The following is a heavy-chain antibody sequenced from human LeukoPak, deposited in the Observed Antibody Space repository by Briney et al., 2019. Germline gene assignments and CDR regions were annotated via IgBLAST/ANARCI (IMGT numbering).Heavy chain of an antibody. V-gene: IGHV4-34*01. D-gene: IGHD1-26*01. CDR1: GGSFSGYY. Sequence: ASETLSLTCAVYGGSFSGYYWNWIRQPPGKGLEWIGEINHSGSTNYISSLKSRVTISIDTSKNQFSLKMGSVTAADTAVYYCARGLMGAGSSGAFDIWGQGTLVTVSS. CDR2: INHSGST. CDR3: ARGLMGAGSSGAFDI. J-gene: IGHJ3*02.